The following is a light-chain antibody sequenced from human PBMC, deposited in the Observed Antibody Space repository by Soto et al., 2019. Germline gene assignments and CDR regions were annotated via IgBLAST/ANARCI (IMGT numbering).Light chain of an antibody. CDR3: QTWGTGIVV. Sequence: QLVLTQSPSASASLGASVKLTCTLSSGHSNYAIAWHQQQPEKGPRYLMKLNSDGSHSKGDGIPDRFSGSSSGAERYVTISSLQSEDEADYYCQTWGTGIVVFGGGTKLTVL. CDR1: SGHSNYA. CDR2: LNSDGSH. J-gene: IGLJ2*01. V-gene: IGLV4-69*01.